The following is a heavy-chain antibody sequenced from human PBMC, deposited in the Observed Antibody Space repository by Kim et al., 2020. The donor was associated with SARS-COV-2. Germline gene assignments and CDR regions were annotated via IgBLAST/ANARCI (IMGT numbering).Heavy chain of an antibody. Sequence: SETLSLTCTVSGGSISSYYWSWSWKPPRKGLEWVWYICYSGSTNNYPTLKSRVTISVDVAKNKFSLTLSSVTVAATDVSDCAGGGRVVRYFDSFYFDYWG. V-gene: IGHV4-59*01. J-gene: IGHJ4*01. CDR1: GGSISSYY. CDR3: AGGGRVVRYFDSFYFDY. D-gene: IGHD3-9*01. CDR2: ICYSGST.